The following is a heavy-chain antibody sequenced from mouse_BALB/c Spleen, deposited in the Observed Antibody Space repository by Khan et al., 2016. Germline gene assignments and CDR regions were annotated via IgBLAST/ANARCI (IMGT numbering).Heavy chain of an antibody. V-gene: IGHV6-6*01. J-gene: IGHJ3*01. CDR3: TGYDNDGVAS. CDR1: GFTFSDAW. Sequence: EVKLEESGGGLVQPGGSMKLSCAASGFTFSDAWMDWVRQSPEKGLEWVAEIRSKANNHAIYYTESVKGRFTISRADSNSSVYLQMNRLRAEDTGIYYRTGYDNDGVASWCQGTRVTVSA. CDR2: IRSKANNHAI. D-gene: IGHD2-4*01.